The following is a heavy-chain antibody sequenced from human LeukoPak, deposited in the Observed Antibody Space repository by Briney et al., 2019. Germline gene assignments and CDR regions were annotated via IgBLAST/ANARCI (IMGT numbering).Heavy chain of an antibody. CDR1: GYSISSGYY. V-gene: IGHV4-38-2*02. J-gene: IGHJ5*02. CDR2: IYHSGST. CDR3: ARNRYYYGSGNYGVPNWFDP. Sequence: SETLSLTCTVSGYSISSGYYWGWIRQPPGKGLEWSGSIYHSGSTYYNPSLKSRVTISVDTSKNQFSLKLNSVTAADTAVYYCARNRYYYGSGNYGVPNWFDPWGQGTLVTVSS. D-gene: IGHD3-10*01.